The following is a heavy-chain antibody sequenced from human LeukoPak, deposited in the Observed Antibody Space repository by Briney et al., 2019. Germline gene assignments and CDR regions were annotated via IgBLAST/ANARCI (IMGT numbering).Heavy chain of an antibody. CDR1: GASFSDFY. CDR3: ARDPANSGSYYSDY. D-gene: IGHD1-26*01. CDR2: INHSGST. V-gene: IGHV4-34*01. J-gene: IGHJ4*02. Sequence: SETLSLTCAVYGASFSDFYWNWIRQPPGKGLEWIGEINHSGSTNYNPSLKSRVTISVDTSKNQFSLKLSSVTAADTAVYYCARDPANSGSYYSDYWGQGTLVTVSS.